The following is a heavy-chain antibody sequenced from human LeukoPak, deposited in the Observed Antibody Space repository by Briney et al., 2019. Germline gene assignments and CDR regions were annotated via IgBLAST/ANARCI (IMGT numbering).Heavy chain of an antibody. V-gene: IGHV4-59*01. CDR2: IYYGGST. CDR3: AREGATGYFDY. D-gene: IGHD1-26*01. CDR1: GGSISSYY. J-gene: IGHJ4*02. Sequence: SETLSLTCTVSGGSISSYYWSWIRQPPGKGLEWIGYIYYGGSTNYNPSLKSRVTISVDTSKNQFSLKLSSVTAADTAVYYCAREGATGYFDYWGQGTLVTVSS.